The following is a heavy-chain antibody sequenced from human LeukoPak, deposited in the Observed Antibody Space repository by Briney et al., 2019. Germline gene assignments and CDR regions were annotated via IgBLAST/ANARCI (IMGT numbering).Heavy chain of an antibody. CDR1: GFTFSTNW. Sequence: PGGSLRLSCAASGFTFSTNWMGWVRQAPGKGLEWVATINRDETEKYYVDSVKGRFTISRDNTWDSLYLQMNSLRAEDSAVYYCARLGNMVPGVPDFWGRGTLVTVSS. D-gene: IGHD3-10*01. CDR2: INRDETEK. J-gene: IGHJ4*02. CDR3: ARLGNMVPGVPDF. V-gene: IGHV3-7*01.